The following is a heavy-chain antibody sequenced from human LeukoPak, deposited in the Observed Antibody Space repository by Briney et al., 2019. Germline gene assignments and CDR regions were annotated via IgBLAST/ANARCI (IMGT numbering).Heavy chain of an antibody. D-gene: IGHD3-3*01. CDR3: ATQGIYDFWSGYYLSWEAY. CDR1: GGSISSSSYY. Sequence: PSETLSLTGTVSGGSISSSSYYWGWIRQPPGKGLEGIGSIYYSGSTYYNPSLKSRVTISVDTSNNQFSLKLSSVTAADTAVYYCATQGIYDFWSGYYLSWEAYWGQGTLVTVSS. J-gene: IGHJ4*02. CDR2: IYYSGST. V-gene: IGHV4-39*01.